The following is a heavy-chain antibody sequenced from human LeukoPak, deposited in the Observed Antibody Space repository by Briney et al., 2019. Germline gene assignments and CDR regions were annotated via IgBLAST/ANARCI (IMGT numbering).Heavy chain of an antibody. Sequence: GGSLRLSCAASGFTFSSYSMNWVRQAPGKGLEWVSSISSSSSYIYYADSVKGRFTISRDNAKNSLYLQMNSLRAEDTAVYYCAAPGEGGYAFDYWGQGTLVTVSS. D-gene: IGHD5-12*01. CDR1: GFTFSSYS. CDR3: AAPGEGGYAFDY. J-gene: IGHJ4*02. CDR2: ISSSSSYI. V-gene: IGHV3-21*04.